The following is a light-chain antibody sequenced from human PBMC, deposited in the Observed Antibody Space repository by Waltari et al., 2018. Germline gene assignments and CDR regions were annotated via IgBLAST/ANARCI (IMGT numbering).Light chain of an antibody. CDR2: AAS. CDR3: QQYNNWPTYA. Sequence: ETVMTQSPVTLSVSPGERATLSCRASQRIGTNLAWYQQKPGQAPRLLIFAASTRASGVPARFSGSGSGTEFTLTISSLQAEDFAVYYCQQYNNWPTYAFGQGTKLEI. J-gene: IGKJ2*01. CDR1: QRIGTN. V-gene: IGKV3-15*01.